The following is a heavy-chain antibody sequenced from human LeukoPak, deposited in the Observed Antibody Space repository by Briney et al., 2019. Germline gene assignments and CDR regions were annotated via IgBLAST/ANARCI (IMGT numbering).Heavy chain of an antibody. J-gene: IGHJ4*02. D-gene: IGHD2-15*01. V-gene: IGHV3-21*01. CDR3: AIVGYCSGGSCYSDY. CDR2: ISSSSSYI. CDR1: GFTFSSYS. Sequence: PGGSLRLSCAASGFTFSSYSMNWVRQAPGKGLEWVSSISSSSSYIYYADSVKGRFTISRDNAKNSLYLQMNSLRAEDTAVYYCAIVGYCSGGSCYSDYWGQGTLVTVSS.